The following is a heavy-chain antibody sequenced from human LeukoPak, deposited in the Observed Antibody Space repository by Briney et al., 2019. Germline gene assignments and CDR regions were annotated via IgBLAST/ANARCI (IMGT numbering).Heavy chain of an antibody. J-gene: IGHJ4*02. CDR2: IYTSGNT. CDR1: GGSISNYY. V-gene: IGHV4-4*07. D-gene: IGHD3-10*01. CDR3: ARDGDLYGSGSYFKAYYFDY. Sequence: SETLSLTCTVSGGSISNYYWSWIRQPAGKGLEWIGRIYTSGNTDYNPSLRSRVTVSVDTSKNQFSLKLSSVTAADTAVYYCARDGDLYGSGSYFKAYYFDYWGQGTLVTVSS.